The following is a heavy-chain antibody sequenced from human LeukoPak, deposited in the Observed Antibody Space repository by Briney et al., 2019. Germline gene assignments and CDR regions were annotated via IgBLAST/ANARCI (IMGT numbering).Heavy chain of an antibody. J-gene: IGHJ4*02. V-gene: IGHV3-30*04. CDR3: ARDLRPYYDILTGYYPGDY. CDR2: ISYDGSNK. Sequence: PGRSLRLSCAASGFTFSSYAMHWVRQAPGKGLEWVAVISYDGSNKYYADSVKGRFTISRDNFKNTLYLQMNSLRAEDTAVYYCARDLRPYYDILTGYYPGDYWGQGTLVTVSS. D-gene: IGHD3-9*01. CDR1: GFTFSSYA.